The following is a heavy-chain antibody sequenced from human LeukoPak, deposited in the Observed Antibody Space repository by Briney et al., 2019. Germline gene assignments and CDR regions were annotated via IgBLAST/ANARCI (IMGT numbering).Heavy chain of an antibody. V-gene: IGHV3-7*01. CDR1: GFTFGSCW. CDR2: INQDGSQK. D-gene: IGHD6-6*01. CDR3: ARLPSIAARPGDY. Sequence: GGSLRLSCAASGFTFGSCWMNWVRQTPGKGLEWVANINQDGSQKFYVDSVKGRFTISRDNANNSLYLQMNSLRAEDTAVYYCARLPSIAARPGDYWGQGTLVTVSS. J-gene: IGHJ4*02.